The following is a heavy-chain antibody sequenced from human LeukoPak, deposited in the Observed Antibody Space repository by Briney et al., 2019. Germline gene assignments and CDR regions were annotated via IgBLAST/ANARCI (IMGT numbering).Heavy chain of an antibody. J-gene: IGHJ4*02. CDR1: GDSISTYY. Sequence: SETLSLTCTVSGDSISTYYWSWIRQSPGKGLEWIGYSYYSGITSYNPSLRSRVTMSVDESKNQLSLKVNSVTAADTAVYYCAGGEPVDYWGQGTLVTVSS. CDR3: AGGEPVDY. D-gene: IGHD1-14*01. V-gene: IGHV4-59*01. CDR2: SYYSGIT.